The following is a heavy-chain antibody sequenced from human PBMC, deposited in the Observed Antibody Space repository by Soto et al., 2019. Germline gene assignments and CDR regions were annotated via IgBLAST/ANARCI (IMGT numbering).Heavy chain of an antibody. CDR1: GFTFSSYA. Sequence: PGGSLRLSCAAPGFTFSSYARTRVRQAPGKGLEWVSGISGTGGSTYYADSVKGRFTISRDNSKNTLYLQMNSLRAEDTAVYSCAKDGDGISHPLDYWGQGTLVTVSS. J-gene: IGHJ4*02. CDR2: ISGTGGST. V-gene: IGHV3-23*01. CDR3: AKDGDGISHPLDY.